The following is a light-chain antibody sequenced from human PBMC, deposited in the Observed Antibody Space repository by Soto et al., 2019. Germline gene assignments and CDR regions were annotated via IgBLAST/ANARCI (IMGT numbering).Light chain of an antibody. J-gene: IGKJ1*01. CDR2: KAS. V-gene: IGKV1-5*03. Sequence: DIKMTQSPYTLSGYVGDRVTITCRASQTISSWLAWYQQQPGKAPKLLIYKASTLKSGVPSRFSGSGSGTEFTLTISSLQPDDFATYYCQHYNSYSEAFGQGTKVDIK. CDR3: QHYNSYSEA. CDR1: QTISSW.